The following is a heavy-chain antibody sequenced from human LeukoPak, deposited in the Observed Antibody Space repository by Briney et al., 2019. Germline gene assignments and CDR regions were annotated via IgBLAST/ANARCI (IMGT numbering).Heavy chain of an antibody. CDR1: GGSISSYC. CDR2: IYTSGST. CDR3: ARLAVHYYGSGSYYNFDY. D-gene: IGHD3-10*01. J-gene: IGHJ4*02. V-gene: IGHV4-4*07. Sequence: PSETLSLTCTVSGGSISSYCWSWIRQPAGKGLEWIGRIYTSGSTNYNPSLKSRVTISVDTSKNQFSLKLSSVTAADTAVYYCARLAVHYYGSGSYYNFDYGGQGPLVTVSS.